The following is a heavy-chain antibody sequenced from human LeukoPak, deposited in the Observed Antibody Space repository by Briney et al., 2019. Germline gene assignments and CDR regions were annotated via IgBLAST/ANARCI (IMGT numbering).Heavy chain of an antibody. CDR2: INHSGST. CDR1: GGSFSGYY. V-gene: IGHV4-34*01. J-gene: IGHJ6*02. Sequence: SETLSLTCAVYGGSFSGYYWSWLRQPPGKGLEWIGEINHSGSTNYNPSLKSRVTISVDTSKNQFSLKLSSATAADTAVYYCARGPSVITMIVVVPAYGMDVWGQGTTVTVSS. CDR3: ARGPSVITMIVVVPAYGMDV. D-gene: IGHD3-22*01.